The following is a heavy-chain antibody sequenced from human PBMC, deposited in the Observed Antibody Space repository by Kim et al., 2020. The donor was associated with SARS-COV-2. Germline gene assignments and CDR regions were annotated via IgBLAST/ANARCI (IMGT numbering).Heavy chain of an antibody. V-gene: IGHV3-7*01. CDR1: GFSFNTYR. Sequence: GGSLRLSCAASGFSFNTYRMSWVRQAPGKGLEWVAKINEDGSEKNYVDSVKGRFTISRDNAKNSLYLQMNSLRVEDTAVYYCARGGYTPGYWGQGTLVTVSS. CDR2: INEDGSEK. CDR3: ARGGYTPGY. D-gene: IGHD6-25*01. J-gene: IGHJ4*02.